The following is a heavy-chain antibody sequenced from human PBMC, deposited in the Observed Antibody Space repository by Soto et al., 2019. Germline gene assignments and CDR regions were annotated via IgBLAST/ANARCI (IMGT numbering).Heavy chain of an antibody. CDR1: GGSISSGDYY. D-gene: IGHD3-9*01. CDR2: IYYSGST. J-gene: IGHJ3*02. Sequence: PSETLSLTCTVSGGSISSGDYYWSWIRQPPGKGIDWIGYIYYSGSTYYIPSLKSRVTISVDTSKNQFSLKLSSVTAADTAVYYCAVHRGTYYDILTGDDAFDIWGQGTMVTVSS. CDR3: AVHRGTYYDILTGDDAFDI. V-gene: IGHV4-30-4*01.